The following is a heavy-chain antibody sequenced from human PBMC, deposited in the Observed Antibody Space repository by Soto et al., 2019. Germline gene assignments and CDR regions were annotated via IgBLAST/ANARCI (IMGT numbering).Heavy chain of an antibody. V-gene: IGHV1-18*01. CDR3: AGEGDRAYYEDGRDV. D-gene: IGHD3-22*01. CDR2: SSGYSGKT. J-gene: IGHJ6*02. Sequence: QVQLVQSGNEVKKPGASVNVSCKASGYSFTRYGISWVRQAPVQGLEWVGWSSGYSGKTKYAQKLQGRVSITTDTTTSTDNTEQRSSGEDDTAVDYGAGEGDRAYYEDGRDVWGQGTTVTVSS. CDR1: GYSFTRYG.